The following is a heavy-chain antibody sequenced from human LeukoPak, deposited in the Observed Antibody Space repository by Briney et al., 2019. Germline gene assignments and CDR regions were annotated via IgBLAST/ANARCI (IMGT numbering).Heavy chain of an antibody. V-gene: IGHV3-21*01. CDR3: ASSYYGGNLVDY. Sequence: PGGSLRLSCAASGFTFSSYSMNWVRQAPGKGLEWVSSISSSSSYIYYADSVKGRFTISRDNAKNSLYLQMNSLTAEDTAVYYCASSYYGGNLVDYWGQGTLVTVSS. CDR1: GFTFSSYS. D-gene: IGHD4-23*01. CDR2: ISSSSSYI. J-gene: IGHJ4*02.